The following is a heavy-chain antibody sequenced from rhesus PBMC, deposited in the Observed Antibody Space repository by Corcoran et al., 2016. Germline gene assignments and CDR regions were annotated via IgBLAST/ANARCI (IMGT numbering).Heavy chain of an antibody. V-gene: IGHV4-76*01. CDR3: ATHSGSPYCGLDS. Sequence: QVQLQESGPGLVKPSATLSLTCAVPGGSILGGYDWIWIGRAPGEGVEWCGYLCGRSANLHYHPPLQYRDTISKDTSKTQFSQKLSSVTAADTAIYYWATHSGSPYCGLDSWGQGVVVTVSS. CDR1: GGSILGGYD. J-gene: IGHJ6*01. CDR2: LCGRSANL. D-gene: IGHD6-25*01.